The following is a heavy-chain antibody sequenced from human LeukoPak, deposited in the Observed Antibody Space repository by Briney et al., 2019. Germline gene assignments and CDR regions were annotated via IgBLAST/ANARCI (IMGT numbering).Heavy chain of an antibody. CDR2: ITTSSSYT. CDR3: ARDPYSGAYGDTYYYFMDV. J-gene: IGHJ6*03. D-gene: IGHD1-26*01. V-gene: IGHV3-21*01. Sequence: GGSLRLSCEAFGFSFSSYNMDWVRQTPGKGLEWISSITTSSSYTFYADSVKGRFTISRDNARNSLYLQMNSLTAEDTAVYYCARDPYSGAYGDTYYYFMDVWGKGTTVTISS. CDR1: GFSFSSYN.